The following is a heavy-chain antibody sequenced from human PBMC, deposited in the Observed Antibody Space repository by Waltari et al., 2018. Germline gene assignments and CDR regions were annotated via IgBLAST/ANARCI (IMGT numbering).Heavy chain of an antibody. CDR2: IRYDGSNK. CDR3: AKGSQWAFDY. V-gene: IGHV3-30*02. J-gene: IGHJ4*02. CDR1: GFTFSSYG. Sequence: QVQLVESGGGVVQPGGSLRLSCAASGFTFSSYGMHWVRQAPGTGLEWVAFIRYDGSNKYYADSVKGRFTISRDNSKNTLYLQMNSLRAEDTAVYYCAKGSQWAFDYWGQGTLVTVSS. D-gene: IGHD1-26*01.